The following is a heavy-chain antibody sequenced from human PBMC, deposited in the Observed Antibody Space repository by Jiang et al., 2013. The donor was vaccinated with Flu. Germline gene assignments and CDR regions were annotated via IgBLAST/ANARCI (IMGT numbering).Heavy chain of an antibody. CDR1: SSNSAA. V-gene: IGHV6-1*01. CDR2: TCYRSKWYN. Sequence: SSNSAAWNWIRQSPSRGLEWLGRTCYRSKWYNDYAVSVKSRIIINPDTSKNQFSLQLNSVTPEDTAVYYCAGGDLDFDYWGQGTLVTVSS. D-gene: IGHD3/OR15-3a*01. J-gene: IGHJ4*02. CDR3: AGGDLDFDY.